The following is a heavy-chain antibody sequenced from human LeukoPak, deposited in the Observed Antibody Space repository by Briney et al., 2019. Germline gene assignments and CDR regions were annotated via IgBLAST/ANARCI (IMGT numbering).Heavy chain of an antibody. CDR2: IWYDGSNK. V-gene: IGHV3-33*01. CDR3: ARALRSGWYLDY. Sequence: GGSLRLSCAASGFTFSSYGMHWVRQAPGKGLEWVAVIWYDGSNKYYADSVKGRFTISRDNSKNTLYLQMNSLRAEDTAVYYCARALRSGWYLDYWGQGTLVTASS. D-gene: IGHD6-19*01. J-gene: IGHJ4*02. CDR1: GFTFSSYG.